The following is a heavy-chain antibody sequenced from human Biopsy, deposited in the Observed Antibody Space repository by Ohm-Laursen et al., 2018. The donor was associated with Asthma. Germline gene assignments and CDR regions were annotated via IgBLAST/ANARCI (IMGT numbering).Heavy chain of an antibody. CDR2: ISSSSSTI. CDR3: ARPRWGPYGY. V-gene: IGHV3-48*02. Sequence: SLRLSCAASGFTFSSYSMNWVRQASGKGLEWVSYISSSSSTIYYADSVKGRFTISRDNAKNSLYLQMNSLRDEDTAVYYRARPRWGPYGYWGQGTLVTVSS. CDR1: GFTFSSYS. J-gene: IGHJ4*02. D-gene: IGHD4-17*01.